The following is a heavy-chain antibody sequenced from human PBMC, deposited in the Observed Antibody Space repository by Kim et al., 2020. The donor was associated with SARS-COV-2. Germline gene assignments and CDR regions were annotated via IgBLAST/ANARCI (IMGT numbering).Heavy chain of an antibody. Sequence: ASVKVSCKASGYTFTSYYMHWVRQAPGQGLEWMGIINPSGGGTSYAQNFHGRVTMTRDTSTSTVYMGLSSLRSEDTAVYYCARGGELLFFDIWGQGTMGTVSS. CDR3: ARGGELLFFDI. D-gene: IGHD3-10*01. V-gene: IGHV1-46*01. J-gene: IGHJ3*02. CDR1: GYTFTSYY. CDR2: INPSGGGT.